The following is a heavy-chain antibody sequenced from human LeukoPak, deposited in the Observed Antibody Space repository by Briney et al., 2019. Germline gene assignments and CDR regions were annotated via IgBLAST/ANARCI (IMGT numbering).Heavy chain of an antibody. CDR3: ARSKSQSGSYRYYFDY. CDR1: GGSIDSGGYY. Sequence: KPSETLSLTCTVSGGSIDSGGYYWSWIRQPPGKGLEWIGYIYFSGSTNYNPSLKSRVTISVDTSKNQFSLKLSSVTAADTAVYYCARSKSQSGSYRYYFDYWGQGTLVTVSS. J-gene: IGHJ4*02. D-gene: IGHD1-26*01. CDR2: IYFSGST. V-gene: IGHV4-61*08.